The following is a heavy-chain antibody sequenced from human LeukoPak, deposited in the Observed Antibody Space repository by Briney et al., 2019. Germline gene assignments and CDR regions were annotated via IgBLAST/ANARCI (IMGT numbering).Heavy chain of an antibody. J-gene: IGHJ4*02. D-gene: IGHD1-26*01. CDR3: ERTHGRYSPFDY. CDR1: GYTFTGYY. CDR2: INPNSGGT. V-gene: IGHV1-2*02. Sequence: ASVKVSCKASGYTFTGYYMHWVRQAPGQGREWMGWINPNSGGTNYAQKLQGRVTITRDTSISTAYMELSRLRTDDTAGYNCERTHGRYSPFDYWGQGTLVTVSS.